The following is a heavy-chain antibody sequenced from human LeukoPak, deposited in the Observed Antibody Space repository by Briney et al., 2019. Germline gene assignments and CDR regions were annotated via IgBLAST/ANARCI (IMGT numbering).Heavy chain of an antibody. CDR2: IYYSGST. CDR1: GGSISSGDYY. Sequence: SQTLSLTCTVSGGSISSGDYYWSWIRQPPGKGLEWIGYIYYSGSTNYNPSLKSRVTISLDTSKNQFSLKLSSVTAADTAVYYCARVSYDSSGHSFDYWGQGTLVTVSS. V-gene: IGHV4-30-4*08. J-gene: IGHJ4*02. CDR3: ARVSYDSSGHSFDY. D-gene: IGHD3-22*01.